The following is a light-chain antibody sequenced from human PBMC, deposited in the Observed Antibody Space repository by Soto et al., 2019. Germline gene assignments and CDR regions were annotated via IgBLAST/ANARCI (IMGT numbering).Light chain of an antibody. CDR2: STS. V-gene: IGLV7-43*01. Sequence: QAVVTQEPSLTVSPGGTVTLTCASSTGAVTSGYYPNWFQQKPGQAPRVLIYSTSNKHSGTPAWFSGSLLGGKAALTLSGVQHEDEADYYCLLYYGGAVVFGGGTKLTVL. J-gene: IGLJ2*01. CDR1: TGAVTSGYY. CDR3: LLYYGGAVV.